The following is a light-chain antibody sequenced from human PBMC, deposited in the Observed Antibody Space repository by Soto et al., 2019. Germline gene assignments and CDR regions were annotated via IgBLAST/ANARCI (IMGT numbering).Light chain of an antibody. J-gene: IGKJ1*01. CDR2: AAS. CDR1: QSISSW. Sequence: GDRVTITCRASQSISSWLAWYQQKPGKATKLLIYAASSLQSGVPSRFSGSGSGTDFTLTISSLQPEDFATYYCQQSYSTPRTFGQGTKVDIK. V-gene: IGKV1-39*01. CDR3: QQSYSTPRT.